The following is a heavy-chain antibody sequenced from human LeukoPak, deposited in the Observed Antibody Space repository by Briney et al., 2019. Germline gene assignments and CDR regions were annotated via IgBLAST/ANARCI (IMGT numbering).Heavy chain of an antibody. Sequence: ASVKVSCKASGYTFTGYYMHWVRQATGQGLEWMGWMNPNSGNTGYAQKFQGRVTMTRNTSISTAYMELSSLRSEDTAVYYCARVQFPTRWYYYYYGMDVWGQGTTVTVSS. CDR3: ARVQFPTRWYYYYYGMDV. CDR1: GYTFTGYY. D-gene: IGHD2-15*01. V-gene: IGHV1-8*02. J-gene: IGHJ6*02. CDR2: MNPNSGNT.